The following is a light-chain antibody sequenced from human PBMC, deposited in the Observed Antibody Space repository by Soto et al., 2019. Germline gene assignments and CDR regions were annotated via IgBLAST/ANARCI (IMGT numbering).Light chain of an antibody. V-gene: IGKV3-20*01. J-gene: IGKJ3*01. Sequence: EIVMTQSPATLSVSPGERATLCCRASQSVSSNLAWYQQKPGQAPRLLMYGASNRATGIPDRFSGSGSGTDFTLTISRLEPEDFAVYYCQQYGTSPFTFGPGTKVDIK. CDR2: GAS. CDR3: QQYGTSPFT. CDR1: QSVSSN.